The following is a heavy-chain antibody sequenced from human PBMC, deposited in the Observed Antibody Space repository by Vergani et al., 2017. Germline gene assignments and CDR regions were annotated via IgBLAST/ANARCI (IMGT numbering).Heavy chain of an antibody. Sequence: QVQLVESGGGVVQRGGSLRLSCATSGFTLSNYDMQWIRQGPGKGLEFVAFIQFDGSNQYYADSVKGRFTLSRDFSKNTLYLQMNSLRTDDMATYYCAKHFRGWGIDYWGQGTQVIVSS. J-gene: IGHJ4*02. CDR2: IQFDGSNQ. CDR1: GFTLSNYD. CDR3: AKHFRGWGIDY. D-gene: IGHD3-16*01. V-gene: IGHV3-30*02.